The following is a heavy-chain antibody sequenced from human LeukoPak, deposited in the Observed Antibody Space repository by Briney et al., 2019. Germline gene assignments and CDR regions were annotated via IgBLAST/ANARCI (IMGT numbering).Heavy chain of an antibody. J-gene: IGHJ4*02. Sequence: ASVKVSCKASGYTFTGYYMHWVRQAPGQGLEWMERINPNSGGTNYAQKFQGRVTMTRDTSISTAYMELSRLRSDDTAVYYCARGYSSCEIAAAMLDYWGQGTLVTVSS. D-gene: IGHD6-13*01. CDR3: ARGYSSCEIAAAMLDY. CDR2: INPNSGGT. CDR1: GYTFTGYY. V-gene: IGHV1-2*06.